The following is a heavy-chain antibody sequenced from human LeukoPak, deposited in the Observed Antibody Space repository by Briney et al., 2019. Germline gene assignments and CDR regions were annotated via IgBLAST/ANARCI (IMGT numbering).Heavy chain of an antibody. CDR2: INWNGGST. Sequence: GGSLRLSCAASGFTFDDYGMSWVRQAPGKGLEWVSGINWNGGSTGYADSVKGRFTISRDNSKNTLYLHLNSLRAEDSAVYYCARGGYGGLDYWGQGSLVTVSS. V-gene: IGHV3-20*04. CDR3: ARGGYGGLDY. D-gene: IGHD4-23*01. J-gene: IGHJ4*02. CDR1: GFTFDDYG.